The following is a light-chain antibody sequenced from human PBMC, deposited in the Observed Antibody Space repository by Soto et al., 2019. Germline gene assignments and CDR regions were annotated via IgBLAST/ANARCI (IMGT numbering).Light chain of an antibody. V-gene: IGKV3-15*01. CDR2: DAS. CDR1: QSVSSN. J-gene: IGKJ1*01. Sequence: EIVMTQSPATLSLSPGERATLSCRASQSVSSNLAWYQQKPGQAPRLLISDASTWATGIPDRFSGSGSGTEFTLTICSLQSEDFAVYYCQHYNDVPLTFGQGTKVEIK. CDR3: QHYNDVPLT.